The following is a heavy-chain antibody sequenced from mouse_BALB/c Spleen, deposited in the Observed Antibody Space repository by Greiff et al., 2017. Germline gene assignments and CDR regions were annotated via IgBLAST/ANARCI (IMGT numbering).Heavy chain of an antibody. J-gene: IGHJ3*01. D-gene: IGHD1-1*02. Sequence: EVKVVESGGGLVKPGGSLKLSCAASGFTFSDYYMYWVRQTPEKRLEWVATISDGGSYTYYPDSVKGRFTISRDNAKNNLYLQMSSLKSEDTAMYYCARDRGGYYAWFAYWGQGTLVTVSA. CDR2: ISDGGSYT. CDR1: GFTFSDYY. CDR3: ARDRGGYYAWFAY. V-gene: IGHV5-4*02.